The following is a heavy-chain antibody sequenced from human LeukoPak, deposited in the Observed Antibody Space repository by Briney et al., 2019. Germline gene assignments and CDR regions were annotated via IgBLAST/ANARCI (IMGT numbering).Heavy chain of an antibody. D-gene: IGHD3-10*01. CDR1: GYTFSSYG. CDR3: ARSLGRFGELYDAFDI. CDR2: ISAYNGNT. J-gene: IGHJ3*02. Sequence: ASVKVSCKASGYTFSSYGISWVRQAPGQGLEWMGRISAYNGNTDYAQKLQGRVTMTTDTSTSTTYMELRSLRSDDTAVYYCARSLGRFGELYDAFDIWGQGTMVTVSS. V-gene: IGHV1-18*01.